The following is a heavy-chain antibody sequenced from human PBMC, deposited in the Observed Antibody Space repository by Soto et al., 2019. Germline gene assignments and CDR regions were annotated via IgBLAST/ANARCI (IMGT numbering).Heavy chain of an antibody. CDR3: AREGSRVLWFGELSPHGMDV. J-gene: IGHJ6*02. D-gene: IGHD3-10*01. V-gene: IGHV3-7*05. CDR2: IKQDGSEK. Sequence: GGSLRLSCAASGFAFSSYWMSWVRQAPGKGLEWVANIKQDGSEKYYVDSVKGRFTISRDNAKNSLYLQMNSLRAEDTAVYYWAREGSRVLWFGELSPHGMDVWGQGTTVTVSS. CDR1: GFAFSSYW.